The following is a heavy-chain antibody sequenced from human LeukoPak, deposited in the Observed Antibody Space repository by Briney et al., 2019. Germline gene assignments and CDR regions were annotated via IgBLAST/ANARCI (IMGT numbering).Heavy chain of an antibody. CDR3: ARHIAAAAAEFDY. J-gene: IGHJ4*02. CDR2: IYYSGST. D-gene: IGHD6-13*01. V-gene: IGHV4-59*08. CDR1: GGSISSYY. Sequence: SETLSLTCTASGGSISSYYWSWIRQPPGKGLEWIGYIYYSGSTNYNPSLKSRVTISVDTSKNQFSLKLSSVTAADTAVYYCARHIAAAAAEFDYWGQGTLVTVSS.